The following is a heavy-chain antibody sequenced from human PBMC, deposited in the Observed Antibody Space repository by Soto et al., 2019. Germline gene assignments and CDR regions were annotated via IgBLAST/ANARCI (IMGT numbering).Heavy chain of an antibody. CDR1: GYTFTRYY. J-gene: IGHJ5*02. V-gene: IGHV1-46*01. Sequence: ASVKVSCKASGYTFTRYYMHWVRQAPGQGLEWMGIINPSGGSTSYAQKFQGRVTMTRDTSTSTVYMELSSLRSEDTAVYYCARDRPLRGYDFWSGSRYNWFDPWGQGTLVTVSS. CDR3: ARDRPLRGYDFWSGSRYNWFDP. CDR2: INPSGGST. D-gene: IGHD3-3*01.